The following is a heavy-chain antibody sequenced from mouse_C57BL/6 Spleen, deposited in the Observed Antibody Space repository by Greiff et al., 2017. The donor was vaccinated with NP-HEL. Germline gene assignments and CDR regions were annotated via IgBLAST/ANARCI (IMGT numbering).Heavy chain of an antibody. J-gene: IGHJ2*01. CDR2: IDPSDSYT. V-gene: IGHV1-59*01. D-gene: IGHD2-3*01. CDR1: GYTFTSYW. Sequence: VKLQESGAELVRPGTSVKLSCKASGYTFTSYWMHWVKQRPGQGLEWIGVIDPSDSYTNYNQKFKGKATLTVDTSSSTAYMQLSSLTSEDSAVYYCARSGWLLDYWGKGTTLTVSS. CDR3: ARSGWLLDY.